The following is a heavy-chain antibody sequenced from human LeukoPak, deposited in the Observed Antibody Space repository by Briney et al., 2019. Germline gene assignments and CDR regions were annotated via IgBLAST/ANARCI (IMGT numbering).Heavy chain of an antibody. D-gene: IGHD2-2*01. J-gene: IGHJ6*03. V-gene: IGHV3-20*04. Sequence: GGSLRLSCAASGFTFDDYGMSWVRQAPGKGLEWVSGINWNGGSTGYADSVKGRFTISRDNAKNSLYLQMNSLRAEDTALYYCARVPGPYCSSTSCYYYMDVWGKGTTVTVSS. CDR1: GFTFDDYG. CDR2: INWNGGST. CDR3: ARVPGPYCSSTSCYYYMDV.